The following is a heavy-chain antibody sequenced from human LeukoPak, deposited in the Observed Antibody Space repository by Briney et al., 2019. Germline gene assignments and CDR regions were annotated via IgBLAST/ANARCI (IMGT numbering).Heavy chain of an antibody. CDR2: IKQDGSEK. CDR3: AKERDQYNSSPDYYFDY. D-gene: IGHD6-6*01. J-gene: IGHJ4*02. Sequence: GGSLRLSCAASGFTFSSYWMSWVRQAPGKGLEWVANIKQDGSEKYYVDSVKGRFTISRDNAKNTLYLQMNSLRTEDTAVYYCAKERDQYNSSPDYYFDYWGQGTLVTVSS. V-gene: IGHV3-7*03. CDR1: GFTFSSYW.